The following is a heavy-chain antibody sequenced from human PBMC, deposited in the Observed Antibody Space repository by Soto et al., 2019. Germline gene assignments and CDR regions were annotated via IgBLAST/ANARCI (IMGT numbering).Heavy chain of an antibody. CDR3: ARFADFWSGSFDY. V-gene: IGHV4-31*03. J-gene: IGHJ4*02. D-gene: IGHD3-3*01. CDR1: GGSISSGGYY. Sequence: SETLSLTCTVSGGSISSGGYYWSWIRQHPGKGLEWIGYIYYSGSTYYNPSLKSRVTISVDTSKNQFSLKLSSVTAADTAVYYCARFADFWSGSFDYWGQGTLVTVSS. CDR2: IYYSGST.